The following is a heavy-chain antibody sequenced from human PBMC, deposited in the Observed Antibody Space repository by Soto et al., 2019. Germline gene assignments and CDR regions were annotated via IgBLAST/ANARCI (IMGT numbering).Heavy chain of an antibody. J-gene: IGHJ4*02. CDR3: AREGVLWFGEFPFDY. CDR1: GFTFSSYW. D-gene: IGHD3-10*01. V-gene: IGHV3-7*01. CDR2: IKQDGSEK. Sequence: GGSLRLSCAASGFTFSSYWMSWVRQAPGKGLEWVANIKQDGSEKYYVDSVKGRFTISRDNAKNSLYLQMNSLRAEDTAVYYCAREGVLWFGEFPFDYWGQGTLVTVSS.